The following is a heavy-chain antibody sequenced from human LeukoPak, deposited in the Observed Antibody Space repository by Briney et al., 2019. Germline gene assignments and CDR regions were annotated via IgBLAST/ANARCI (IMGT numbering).Heavy chain of an antibody. CDR1: GFTFSSYA. J-gene: IGHJ4*02. CDR3: AKDSSSWSFDY. Sequence: QAGGSLRLSCAASGFTFSSYAMSWVRQAPGKGLEWVSAISGSGGSTYYEDSVKGRFTISRDNSKNPLYLQMNSLRAEDTAVYYCAKDSSSWSFDYWGQGTLVTVSS. V-gene: IGHV3-23*01. D-gene: IGHD6-13*01. CDR2: ISGSGGST.